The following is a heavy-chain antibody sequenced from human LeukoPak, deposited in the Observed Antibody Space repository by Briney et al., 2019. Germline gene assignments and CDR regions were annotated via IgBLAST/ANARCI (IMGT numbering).Heavy chain of an antibody. D-gene: IGHD3-10*01. CDR1: GGSISSGGYY. V-gene: IGHV4-30-2*01. CDR3: AREGEAFMTWGAFDI. CDR2: IYHSGST. Sequence: MPSQTLSLTCTVSGGSISSGGYYWSWIRQPPGKGLEWIGYIYHSGSTYYNPSLKSRVTISVDRSKNQFSLKLSSVTAADTAVYYCAREGEAFMTWGAFDIWGQGTMVTVSS. J-gene: IGHJ3*02.